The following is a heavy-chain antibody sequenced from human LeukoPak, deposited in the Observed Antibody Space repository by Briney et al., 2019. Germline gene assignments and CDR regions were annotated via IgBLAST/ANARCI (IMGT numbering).Heavy chain of an antibody. CDR1: GYKFADFY. D-gene: IGHD3-22*01. CDR3: VRANYDSSGYFGWGSDYYYYYMDD. J-gene: IGHJ6*03. Sequence: ASVKVSCKASGYKFADFYIHWVRQVPGQGLEWMGRISPKSGGANYAQKFYDRVTLTRDTSLNTVYLEVSSLRSDDSAIYFCVRANYDSSGYFGWGSDYYYYYMDDWGKGTTVTVSS. CDR2: ISPKSGGA. V-gene: IGHV1-2*06.